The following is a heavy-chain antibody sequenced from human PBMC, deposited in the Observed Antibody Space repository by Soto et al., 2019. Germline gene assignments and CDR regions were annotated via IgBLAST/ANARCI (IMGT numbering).Heavy chain of an antibody. CDR3: ARESEDLTSNFDY. J-gene: IGHJ4*02. V-gene: IGHV3-21*06. CDR2: ISSTTNYI. CDR1: GFTFTRYS. Sequence: EVQLVESGGGLVKPGGSLRLSCAASGFTFTRYSMNWVRQAPGKGLEWVSSISSTTNYIYYGDSMKGRCTISIDNAKNSLYLEMNSLRAEDTAVYYGARESEDLTSNFDYWGQGTLVTFSS.